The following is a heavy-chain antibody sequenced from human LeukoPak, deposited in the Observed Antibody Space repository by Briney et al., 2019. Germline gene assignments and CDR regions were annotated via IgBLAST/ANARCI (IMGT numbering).Heavy chain of an antibody. J-gene: IGHJ4*02. Sequence: PGGSLRLSCAASGFTFSSYAMHWVRQAPGKGLEWVAVISYDGSNKYYADSVKGRFTISRDNSKNMLYLQMNSLRAEDTAVYYCAREKSDYDILTGPGGVYFDYWGQGTLVTVSS. CDR3: AREKSDYDILTGPGGVYFDY. V-gene: IGHV3-30-3*01. CDR2: ISYDGSNK. D-gene: IGHD3-9*01. CDR1: GFTFSSYA.